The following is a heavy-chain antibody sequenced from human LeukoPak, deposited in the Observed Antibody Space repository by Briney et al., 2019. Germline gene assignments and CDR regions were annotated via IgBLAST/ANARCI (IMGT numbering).Heavy chain of an antibody. J-gene: IGHJ6*03. CDR2: ISSSSSYI. Sequence: GSLRLSCAASGFTFSSYSMNWVRQAPGKGLEWVSSISSSSSYIYYADSVKGRFTISSDNAKNSLYLQMNSLRAEDTAVYYCASSPFPLAAIEQDYYYYYYMDVWGKGTTVTVSS. V-gene: IGHV3-21*01. D-gene: IGHD2-2*02. CDR1: GFTFSSYS. CDR3: ASSPFPLAAIEQDYYYYYYMDV.